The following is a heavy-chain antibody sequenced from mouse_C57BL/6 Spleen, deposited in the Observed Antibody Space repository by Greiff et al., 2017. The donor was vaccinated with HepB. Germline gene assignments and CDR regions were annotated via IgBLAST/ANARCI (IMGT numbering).Heavy chain of an antibody. CDR1: GFTFSSYA. D-gene: IGHD3-2*02. CDR2: ISDGGSYT. V-gene: IGHV5-4*01. Sequence: DVHLVESGGGLVKPGGSLKLSCAASGFTFSSYAMSWVRQTPEKRLEWVATISDGGSYTYYPDNVKGRFTISRDNAKNNLYLQMSHLKSEDTAMYYCANSGHYAMDYWGQGTSVTVSS. J-gene: IGHJ4*01. CDR3: ANSGHYAMDY.